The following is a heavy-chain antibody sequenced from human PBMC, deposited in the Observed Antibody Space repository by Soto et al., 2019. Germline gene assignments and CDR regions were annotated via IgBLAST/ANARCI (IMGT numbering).Heavy chain of an antibody. D-gene: IGHD2-2*01. J-gene: IGHJ6*03. CDR1: GYSFTSYW. Sequence: GESLKISCKGSGYSFTSYWIGWVRQMPGKGLEWMGIIYPGDSDTRYSPSFQGQVTISADKSISTAYLQWSSLKASDTAMYYCASQLPAANSYYYYYMDVWGKGTTVTVSS. CDR2: IYPGDSDT. CDR3: ASQLPAANSYYYYYMDV. V-gene: IGHV5-51*01.